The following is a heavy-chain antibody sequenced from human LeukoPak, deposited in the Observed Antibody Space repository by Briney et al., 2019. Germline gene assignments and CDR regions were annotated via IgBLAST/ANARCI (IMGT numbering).Heavy chain of an antibody. CDR3: ARLSLKVLEWSPTKGKETHYFDY. CDR1: GGSISSSNW. CDR2: IYHSGNT. D-gene: IGHD3-3*01. Sequence: SETLSPTCAVSGGSISSSNWWSWVRQPPGKGLEWIGEIYHSGNTNYNPSLKSRVTILEDKSKNQFSLKLSSVTAADTAVYYCARLSLKVLEWSPTKGKETHYFDYWGQGTLVTVSS. J-gene: IGHJ4*02. V-gene: IGHV4-4*02.